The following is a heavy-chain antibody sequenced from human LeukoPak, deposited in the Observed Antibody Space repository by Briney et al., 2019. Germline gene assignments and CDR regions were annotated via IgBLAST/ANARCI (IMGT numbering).Heavy chain of an antibody. CDR2: IYYSGST. CDR3: ARREGGGPRIDG. V-gene: IGHV4-39*01. J-gene: IGHJ4*02. CDR1: GGSISSSSYY. Sequence: PSETLSLTCTVSGGSISSSSYYWGWLRQPPGKGLEWIGSIYYSGSTYYIPSLKSRVTISVDTSKNQFSLKLSSVTAADTAVYYCARREGGGPRIDGWGQGTLVTVSS. D-gene: IGHD1-26*01.